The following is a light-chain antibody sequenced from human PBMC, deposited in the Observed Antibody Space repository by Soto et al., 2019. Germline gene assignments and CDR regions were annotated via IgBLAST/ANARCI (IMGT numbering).Light chain of an antibody. V-gene: IGKV3-20*01. CDR3: QQYSDWPPLT. CDR1: QSVSSSY. CDR2: GAS. Sequence: EIVLTQSPGTLSLSPGERATLPCRASQSVSSSYLAWYQQKPGQAPRLLIYGASSRATGIPDRFSGSGSGTDFTLTISRLEPEDFAVYYCQQYSDWPPLTFGGGTKVEIK. J-gene: IGKJ4*01.